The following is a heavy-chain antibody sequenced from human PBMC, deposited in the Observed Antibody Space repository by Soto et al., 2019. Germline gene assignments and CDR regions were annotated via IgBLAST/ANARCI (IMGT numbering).Heavy chain of an antibody. Sequence: EVQLVESGGGLVQPGGSLRLSCAASGFTFSNAWMSWVRQAPGKGLEWVGRIKSKTDGGTTDYAAPVKGRFTISRDDSKNTLYLQINSLKTEDTAVYYCTTVTAARDYYYYYMDVWGKGTTVTVSS. D-gene: IGHD6-6*01. V-gene: IGHV3-15*01. J-gene: IGHJ6*03. CDR2: IKSKTDGGTT. CDR1: GFTFSNAW. CDR3: TTVTAARDYYYYYMDV.